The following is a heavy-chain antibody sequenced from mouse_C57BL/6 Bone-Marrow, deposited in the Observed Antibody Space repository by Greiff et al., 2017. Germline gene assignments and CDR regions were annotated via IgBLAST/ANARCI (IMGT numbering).Heavy chain of an antibody. Sequence: QVQLKESGAELVRPGASVTLSCKASGYTFTDYEMHWVKQTPVHGLEWIGAIDPETGGTAYNQKFKGKAILTADKSSSTAYMELRSLTSEDSAVYYCTRDGSTEGVFDYWGQGTLVTVSA. CDR3: TRDGSTEGVFDY. D-gene: IGHD1-1*01. CDR1: GYTFTDYE. V-gene: IGHV1-15*01. CDR2: IDPETGGT. J-gene: IGHJ3*01.